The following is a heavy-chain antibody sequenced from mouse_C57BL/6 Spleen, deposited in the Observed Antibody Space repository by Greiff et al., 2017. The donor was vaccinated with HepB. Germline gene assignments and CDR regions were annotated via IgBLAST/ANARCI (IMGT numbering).Heavy chain of an antibody. D-gene: IGHD2-3*01. CDR3: GTIYDGYSDY. Sequence: VQLKESGGGLVKPGGSLKLSCAASGFTFSDYGMHWVRQAPEKGLEWVAYISSGSSTIYYADTVKGRFTISRDNAKNTLFLQMTSLRSEDTDMYYCGTIYDGYSDYWGQGTTLTVSS. CDR2: ISSGSSTI. J-gene: IGHJ2*01. CDR1: GFTFSDYG. V-gene: IGHV5-17*01.